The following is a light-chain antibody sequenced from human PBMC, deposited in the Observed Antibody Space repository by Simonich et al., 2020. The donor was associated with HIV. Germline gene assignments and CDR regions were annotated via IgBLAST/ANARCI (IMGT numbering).Light chain of an antibody. J-gene: IGLJ3*02. V-gene: IGLV2-14*01. CDR1: SSDVGGYNY. CDR3: SSYTSSSTLV. CDR2: DVS. Sequence: QYALHQPAPVSGYPGQSITISCTGTSSDVGGYNYDSWYQQNPCKAPKLMIYDVSKRPAGVSNRFSGSKSGNTASLTISGIQAEDEADYYCSSYTSSSTLVFGGGTKLTVL.